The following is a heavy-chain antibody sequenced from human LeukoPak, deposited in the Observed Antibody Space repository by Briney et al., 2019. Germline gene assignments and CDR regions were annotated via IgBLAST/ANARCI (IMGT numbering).Heavy chain of an antibody. Sequence: TLSLTCTVSGGSISSGSYYWSWIRQPAGKGLEWIGRIYTSGSTNYNPSLKSRVTISVDTSKNQFPLKLSSVTAADTAVYYCARAVGDYYDSSANDAFDIWGQGTMVTVPS. V-gene: IGHV4-61*02. CDR2: IYTSGST. J-gene: IGHJ3*02. CDR1: GGSISSGSYY. CDR3: ARAVGDYYDSSANDAFDI. D-gene: IGHD3-22*01.